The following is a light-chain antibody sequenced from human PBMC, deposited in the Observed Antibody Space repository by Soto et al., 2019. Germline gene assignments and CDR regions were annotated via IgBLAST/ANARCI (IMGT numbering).Light chain of an antibody. CDR3: SSYAGSNGHVI. Sequence: QSVLTQPPSASGSPGQSVTISCTGTSSDVGGYNYVSWYQQHPGKAPKLMIYEVSKRPSGVPDRFSGSKSGNTASLTVSGLQADDEADYYCSSYAGSNGHVIFGGGTKVTVL. CDR1: SSDVGGYNY. V-gene: IGLV2-8*01. CDR2: EVS. J-gene: IGLJ2*01.